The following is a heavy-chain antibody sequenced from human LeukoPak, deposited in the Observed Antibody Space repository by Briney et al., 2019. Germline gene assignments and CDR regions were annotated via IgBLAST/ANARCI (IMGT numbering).Heavy chain of an antibody. CDR3: ARVPMVRGVSFDP. D-gene: IGHD3-10*01. CDR2: INHSGST. Sequence: SETLSLTCAVYGGSFSGYYWSWIRQPPGKGLEWIGEINHSGSTNYNPSLKSRVTISVDTSKNQFSLKLSSVTAADTAVYYCARVPMVRGVSFDPWGQGTLVTVSS. J-gene: IGHJ5*02. V-gene: IGHV4-34*01. CDR1: GGSFSGYY.